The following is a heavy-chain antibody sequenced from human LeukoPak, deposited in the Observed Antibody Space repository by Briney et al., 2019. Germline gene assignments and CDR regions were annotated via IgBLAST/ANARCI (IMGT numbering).Heavy chain of an antibody. J-gene: IGHJ4*02. D-gene: IGHD6-13*01. CDR3: ARDDSSSWYGAPDY. V-gene: IGHV1-46*01. Sequence: GASVKVSCKISGGTFSGTRINWVRQAPGQGLEWMGIINPSGGSTSYAQKFQGRVTMTRDTSTSTVYMELSSLRSEDTAVYYCARDDSSSWYGAPDYWGQGTLVTVSS. CDR2: INPSGGST. CDR1: GGTFSGTR.